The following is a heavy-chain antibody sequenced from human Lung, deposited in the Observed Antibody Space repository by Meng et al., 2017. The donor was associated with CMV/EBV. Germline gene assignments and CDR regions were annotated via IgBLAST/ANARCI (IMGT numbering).Heavy chain of an antibody. CDR2: ISSTSAYI. CDR3: VREALGSGSIYNWCDP. V-gene: IGHV3-21*04. Sequence: GEXXKISCAAFEFTFSSYRMNWVRQAPGKGLEWVSFISSTSAYIDYADSVKGRFTISRDNARNSLFLQMNSLRAEDTAIYYCVREALGSGSIYNWCDPWGPGTXVPVSS. D-gene: IGHD3-10*01. J-gene: IGHJ5*02. CDR1: EFTFSSYR.